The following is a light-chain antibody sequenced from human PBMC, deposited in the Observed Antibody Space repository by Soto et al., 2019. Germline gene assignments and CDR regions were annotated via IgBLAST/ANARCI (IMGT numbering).Light chain of an antibody. CDR1: GSDGGGYNY. J-gene: IGLJ2*01. Sequence: LTQRPSASGSPGQAVTISCTGTGSDGGGYNYVSWYQQHPGKAPKLLIYEVSKRPSGVPDRFSGSKSGNTASLTVSGLQAEDEADYYCSSYAGTNKVFGGGTQLTVL. V-gene: IGLV2-8*01. CDR2: EVS. CDR3: SSYAGTNKV.